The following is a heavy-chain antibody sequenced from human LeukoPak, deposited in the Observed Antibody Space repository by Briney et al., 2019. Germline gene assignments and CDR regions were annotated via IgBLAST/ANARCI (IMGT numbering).Heavy chain of an antibody. CDR1: GGSISSSY. Sequence: SDTLSLTCTVSGGSISSSYWSWIRQPPGKGLEWIGYIYYSGSTNYNPSLKSRVTISVDTSKNQFSLKLSSVTAADTAVYYCARADSSSWYEVDYWGQGTLVTVSS. V-gene: IGHV4-59*07. CDR2: IYYSGST. CDR3: ARADSSSWYEVDY. J-gene: IGHJ4*02. D-gene: IGHD6-13*01.